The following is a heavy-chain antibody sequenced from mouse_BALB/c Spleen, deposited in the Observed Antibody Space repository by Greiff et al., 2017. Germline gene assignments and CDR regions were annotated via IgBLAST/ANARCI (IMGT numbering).Heavy chain of an antibody. CDR1: GFSLTSYG. V-gene: IGHV2-9*02. CDR3: ARPLYYGSREAYAMDY. J-gene: IGHJ4*01. CDR2: IWAGGST. D-gene: IGHD1-1*01. Sequence: VQVVESGPGLVAPSQSLSITCTVSGFSLTSYGVHWVRQPPGKGLEWLGVIWAGGSTNYNSALMSRLSISKDNSKSQVFLKMNSLQTDDTAMYYCARPLYYGSREAYAMDYWGQGTSVTVSS.